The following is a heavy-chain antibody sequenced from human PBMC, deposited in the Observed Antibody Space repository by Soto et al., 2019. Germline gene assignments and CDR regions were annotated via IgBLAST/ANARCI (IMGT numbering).Heavy chain of an antibody. V-gene: IGHV5-51*01. CDR1: GYSFTSYG. Sequence: PGESLKISCKTSGYSFTSYGIGWVRQMPGKGLEWVGVIYPGDSDTRYSPSFKGQVTISADRSISTAYLQWGSLKASDTAMYYCARHMIRGVLTTNFDYWGQGTLVTVSS. J-gene: IGHJ4*02. CDR3: ARHMIRGVLTTNFDY. CDR2: IYPGDSDT. D-gene: IGHD3-10*01.